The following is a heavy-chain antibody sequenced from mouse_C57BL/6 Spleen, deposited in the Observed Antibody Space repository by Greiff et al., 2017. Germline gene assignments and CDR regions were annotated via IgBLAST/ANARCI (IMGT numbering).Heavy chain of an antibody. CDR3: ARTDYYGSSLDY. V-gene: IGHV1-64*01. J-gene: IGHJ2*01. CDR1: GYTFTSYW. Sequence: QVQLQQPGAELVKPGASVKLSCKASGYTFTSYWMHWVKQRPGQGLEWIGMIHPKSGSTNYNEKFKSKATLTVDKSSSTAYMQLSSLTSEDSAVYYWARTDYYGSSLDYWGQGTTRTVSS. CDR2: IHPKSGST. D-gene: IGHD1-1*01.